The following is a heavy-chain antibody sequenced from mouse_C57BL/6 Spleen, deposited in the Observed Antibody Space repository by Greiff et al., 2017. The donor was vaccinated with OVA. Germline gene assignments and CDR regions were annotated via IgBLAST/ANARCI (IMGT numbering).Heavy chain of an antibody. J-gene: IGHJ3*01. D-gene: IGHD4-1*01. CDR3: ARDWTSFAY. Sequence: EVNVVESGGGLVQPGGSLSLSCAASGFTFTDYYMSWVRQPPGKALEWLGFIRNKANGYTTEYSASVKGRFTISRDNSQSILYLQMNALRAEDSATYYCARDWTSFAYWGQGTLVTVSA. V-gene: IGHV7-3*01. CDR2: IRNKANGYTT. CDR1: GFTFTDYY.